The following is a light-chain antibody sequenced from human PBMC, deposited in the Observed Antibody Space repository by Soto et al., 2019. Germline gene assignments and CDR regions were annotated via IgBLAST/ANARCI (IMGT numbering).Light chain of an antibody. CDR3: NSYTRSSTYV. Sequence: LTQPASVSGSPGQSITISCTGTSSDVGAYNYVSWYQQHPGKAPKLMLYDVANRPSGVSNRFSGSKSGNTASLTISGLQAEDEADYYGNSYTRSSTYVFGTGPKVTVL. V-gene: IGLV2-14*01. J-gene: IGLJ1*01. CDR2: DVA. CDR1: SSDVGAYNY.